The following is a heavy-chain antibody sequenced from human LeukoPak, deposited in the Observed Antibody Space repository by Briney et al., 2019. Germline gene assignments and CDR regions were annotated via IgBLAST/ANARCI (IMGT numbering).Heavy chain of an antibody. CDR3: CGSGWFAGPFGY. CDR2: MHYSGST. Sequence: SEALSLTCSVSGGSITKNGYYWGWIRQSPETGLEWIGSMHYSGSTYYNPSLNSRVTISVDTSKNQFSLKLTSVTAADTAVYYCCGSGWFAGPFGYWGQGALVTVSS. J-gene: IGHJ4*02. D-gene: IGHD6-19*01. V-gene: IGHV4-39*07. CDR1: GGSITKNGYY.